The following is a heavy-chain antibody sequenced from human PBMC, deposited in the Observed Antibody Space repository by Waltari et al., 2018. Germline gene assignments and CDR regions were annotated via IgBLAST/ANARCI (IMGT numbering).Heavy chain of an antibody. J-gene: IGHJ5*02. CDR2: IYYSGRV. V-gene: IGHV4-39*01. D-gene: IGHD5-12*01. CDR1: GCSMSSGSFY. Sequence: QLQLPESGPGLVRPSATLSLTCSVAGCSMSSGSFYWGWIRQSPGKGFEWIGSIYYSGRVDYNPTLKSRVTISGDTSMNQFSLELSSVTAADTAVYYCARHWKKSGYRFDPWGQGTLVTVSS. CDR3: ARHWKKSGYRFDP.